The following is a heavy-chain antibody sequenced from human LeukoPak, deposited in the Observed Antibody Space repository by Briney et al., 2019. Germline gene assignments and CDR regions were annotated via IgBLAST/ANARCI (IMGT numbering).Heavy chain of an antibody. CDR1: VYTFTGYY. J-gene: IGHJ6*03. CDR3: ARVGMGIFGVVGIYYYYMDV. Sequence: PSVKVSCKASVYTFTGYYMHWVRQAPGQGLEWMGWINPNSGGTNYAQKFQGRVTIPRDTSISTAFMELSRLRSDDTAVYYCARVGMGIFGVVGIYYYYMDVWGKGTTVTVSS. CDR2: INPNSGGT. V-gene: IGHV1-2*02. D-gene: IGHD3-3*01.